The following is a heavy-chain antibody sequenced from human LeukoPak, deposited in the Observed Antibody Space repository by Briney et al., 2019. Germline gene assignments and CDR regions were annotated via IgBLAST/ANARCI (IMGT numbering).Heavy chain of an antibody. J-gene: IGHJ4*02. CDR1: GFTFSSFW. Sequence: GGSLRLSCAASGFTFSSFWMNWVRQAPGKGLEWVANIKQDGSEKYYVDSVKGRFTISRDNAKNSLYLQMNSLRAEDTAVYYCARDLEQWLSMWYYFDYWGQGTLVTVSS. CDR3: ARDLEQWLSMWYYFDY. V-gene: IGHV3-7*01. D-gene: IGHD6-19*01. CDR2: IKQDGSEK.